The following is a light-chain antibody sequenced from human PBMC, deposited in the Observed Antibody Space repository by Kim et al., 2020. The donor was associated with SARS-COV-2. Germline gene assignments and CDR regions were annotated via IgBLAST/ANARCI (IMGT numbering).Light chain of an antibody. V-gene: IGLV3-21*04. CDR3: QVWDSSSDHWV. Sequence: PGKTAMITCGGNSIGSKSVLWYQQKPGQAPVLVIYYDSDRPSGIPERFSGSNSGNTATLTISRVEAGDEADYYCQVWDSSSDHWVFGGGTKLTVL. J-gene: IGLJ3*02. CDR2: YDS. CDR1: SIGSKS.